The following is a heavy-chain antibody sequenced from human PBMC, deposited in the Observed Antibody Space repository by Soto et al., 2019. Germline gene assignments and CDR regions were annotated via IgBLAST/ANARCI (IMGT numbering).Heavy chain of an antibody. CDR3: TSYSSRYYYYYGMDV. J-gene: IGHJ6*02. CDR1: GFTFSGSA. D-gene: IGHD6-13*01. CDR2: IRSKANSYAT. V-gene: IGHV3-73*01. Sequence: GGSLRLSCAASGFTFSGSAMHWVRQASGKGLEWVGRIRSKANSYATAYAASVQGRFTISRDDSKNTAYLQMNSLKTEDTAVYYCTSYSSRYYYYYGMDVWGQGTPVTVSS.